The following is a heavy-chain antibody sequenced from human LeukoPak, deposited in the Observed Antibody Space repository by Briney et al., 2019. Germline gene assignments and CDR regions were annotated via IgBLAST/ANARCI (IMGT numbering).Heavy chain of an antibody. D-gene: IGHD2-8*01. CDR1: GGSISSHY. V-gene: IGHV4-59*11. Sequence: PSETLSLTCAVSGGSISSHYWSWIRQLPGKGLEWIGYIYDSESTNYSPSLKSRVTISVDTSKNQFSLKLNSVTAADTAVYYCARDHPTTNTGYMDVWGKGTTVTVSS. CDR3: ARDHPTTNTGYMDV. CDR2: IYDSEST. J-gene: IGHJ6*03.